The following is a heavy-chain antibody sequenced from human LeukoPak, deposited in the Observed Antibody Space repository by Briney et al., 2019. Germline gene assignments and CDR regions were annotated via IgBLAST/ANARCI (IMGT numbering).Heavy chain of an antibody. Sequence: GGSLRLSCAASGFTFSSYEMNWVRQAPGKGLKWVSYISSSGSTIYYADSVKGRFTISRDNAKNSLYLQMNSLRAEDTAVYYCARYGSGSYPLFDPWGQGTLVTVSS. CDR3: ARYGSGSYPLFDP. CDR2: ISSSGSTI. V-gene: IGHV3-48*03. CDR1: GFTFSSYE. D-gene: IGHD3-10*01. J-gene: IGHJ5*02.